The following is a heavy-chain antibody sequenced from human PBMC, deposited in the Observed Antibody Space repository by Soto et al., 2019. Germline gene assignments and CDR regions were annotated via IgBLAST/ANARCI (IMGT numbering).Heavy chain of an antibody. D-gene: IGHD6-19*01. Sequence: ASVKVSCKPSVYTFPSIYMHWVRQAPGQGLEWMGIINPSGDSTSYAPKFQGRVTMTRDTSTSTVYMELSSLRSEDTAVYYCAGVAVAANWFDPWGQGTLVTVSS. CDR2: INPSGDST. CDR1: VYTFPSIY. V-gene: IGHV1-46*03. J-gene: IGHJ5*02. CDR3: AGVAVAANWFDP.